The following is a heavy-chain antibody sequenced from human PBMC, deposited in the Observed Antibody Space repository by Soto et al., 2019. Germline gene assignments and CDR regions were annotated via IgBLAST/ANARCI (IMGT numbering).Heavy chain of an antibody. CDR1: VFTFSSYE. D-gene: IGHD3-3*01. V-gene: IGHV3-48*03. CDR2: ISTRGSTK. J-gene: IGHJ6*02. CDR3: ARAGVTIFGVVDDYSGMDV. Sequence: SLRLSCSASVFTFSSYEMNWFRQAPGKGLEWVSYISTRGSTKYYADSVKGRFTISRDDARNSLYLQMNSLRVEDTAVYYCARAGVTIFGVVDDYSGMDVWGQGTTVTVSS.